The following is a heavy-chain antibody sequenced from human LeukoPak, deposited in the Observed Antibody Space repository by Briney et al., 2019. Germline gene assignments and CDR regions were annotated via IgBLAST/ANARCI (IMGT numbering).Heavy chain of an antibody. D-gene: IGHD6-19*01. CDR1: GDTFSSYT. CDR2: IIPILGIA. CDR3: ARGIAVAGTPSHY. V-gene: IGHV1-69*02. J-gene: IGHJ4*02. Sequence: SVKVSSKATGDTFSSYTISWVRQAPGQGLEWMGRIIPILGIANYAQKFQGRVTITADKSTSTAYMELSSLRSEDTAVYYCARGIAVAGTPSHYWGQGTLVTVSS.